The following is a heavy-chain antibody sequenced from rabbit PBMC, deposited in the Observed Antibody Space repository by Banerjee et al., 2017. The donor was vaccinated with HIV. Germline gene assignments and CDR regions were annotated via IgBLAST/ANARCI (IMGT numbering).Heavy chain of an antibody. CDR2: IYAGGSDKT. D-gene: IGHD1-1*01. Sequence: QEQLEESGGDLVKPEGSLTLTCTASGFSFSSSYWICWVRQAPGKGLEWIACIYAGGSDKTAYASWAKGRFTISKTSSTTMTLQMTSLTAADTATYFCASAFSGYGHYGLWGQGTLVTVS. CDR1: GFSFSSSYW. CDR3: ASAFSGYGHYGL. J-gene: IGHJ4*01. V-gene: IGHV1S45*01.